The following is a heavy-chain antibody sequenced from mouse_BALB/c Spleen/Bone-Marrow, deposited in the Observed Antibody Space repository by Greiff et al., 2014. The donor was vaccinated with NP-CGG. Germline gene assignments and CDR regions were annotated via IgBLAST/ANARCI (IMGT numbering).Heavy chain of an antibody. J-gene: IGHJ3*01. Sequence: EVQLQQSGPGLVQPSQSLSLTCSVTGYSITRGYYLNWLRQFPGNKLEWMGYLSYDGSNNYNPSLKNRISITCDTSKHQLFLKXXXVTTEDTATYYCAREGGSRAYWGQGTLVTVPA. CDR2: LSYDGSN. CDR1: GYSITRGYY. D-gene: IGHD1-1*01. V-gene: IGHV3-6*02. CDR3: AREGGSRAY.